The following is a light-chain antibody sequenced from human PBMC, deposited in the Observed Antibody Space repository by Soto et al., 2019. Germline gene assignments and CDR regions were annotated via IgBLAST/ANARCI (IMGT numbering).Light chain of an antibody. V-gene: IGKV2-30*02. Sequence: DIAMTQSPLSLPVTPGEPASISCRSNQSHVHSDGTAYFSWFQQKPGRPPRRLIYKVSTRASGVPARFSGSGSGTDFALKISRVEAEDVGVYYCMQGTHWPITFGQGTRLEIK. CDR2: KVS. CDR3: MQGTHWPIT. CDR1: QSHVHSDGTAY. J-gene: IGKJ5*01.